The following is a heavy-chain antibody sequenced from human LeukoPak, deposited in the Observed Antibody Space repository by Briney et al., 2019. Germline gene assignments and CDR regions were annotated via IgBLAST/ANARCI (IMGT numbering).Heavy chain of an antibody. V-gene: IGHV1-2*02. D-gene: IGHD4-11*01. Sequence: ASVKVSCKASGYTFTDYYMHWVRQAPGQGPEWMGWINPNNGGTNYAQKFQGRVTMTRDTSISTAYMEPTRLIFDDTAIYYCARAAVITGSTETFDPWGQGTLVSVSS. CDR1: GYTFTDYY. CDR3: ARAAVITGSTETFDP. J-gene: IGHJ5*02. CDR2: INPNNGGT.